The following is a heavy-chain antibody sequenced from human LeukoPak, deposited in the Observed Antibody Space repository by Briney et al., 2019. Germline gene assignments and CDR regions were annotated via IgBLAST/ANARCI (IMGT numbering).Heavy chain of an antibody. J-gene: IGHJ4*02. CDR2: IWYDGSNK. D-gene: IGHD6-13*01. CDR3: ARSARYSSSWYYFDY. Sequence: PGESLRLSCAASGFTFSSYGMHWVRQAPGKGLEWVAVIWYDGSNKYYADSVKGRFTISRDNSKNTLYLQMNSLRAEDTAVYYCARSARYSSSWYYFDYWGQGTLVTASS. CDR1: GFTFSSYG. V-gene: IGHV3-33*01.